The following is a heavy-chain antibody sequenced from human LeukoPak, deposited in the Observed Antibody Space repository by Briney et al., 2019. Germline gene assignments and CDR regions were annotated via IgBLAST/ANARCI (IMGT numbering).Heavy chain of an antibody. D-gene: IGHD6-13*01. CDR3: TIEVRLAAASY. CDR1: GFTFGDYA. J-gene: IGHJ4*02. Sequence: GGSLRLSCTASGFTFGDYAMSWVRQAPGKGLEWVGFIRSKAYGGTTEYAASVKGRFTISRDDSKSIAYLQMNSLKTEDTAVYYCTIEVRLAAASYWGQGTLVTVSS. CDR2: IRSKAYGGTT. V-gene: IGHV3-49*04.